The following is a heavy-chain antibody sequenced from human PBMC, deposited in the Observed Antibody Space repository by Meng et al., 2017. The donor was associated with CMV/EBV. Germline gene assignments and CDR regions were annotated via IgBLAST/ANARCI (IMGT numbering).Heavy chain of an antibody. V-gene: IGHV3-30*02. Sequence: GGSLRLSCTMSGFTLSSYGMHWVRQAPGKGLEWVAFIRDDGSNTYHADSVKGRFTISRDNSKNTLYLQMNSLRTEDTAVYYCANRYRGYEDVWYFDYWGQGTLVTVSS. CDR1: GFTLSSYG. CDR3: ANRYRGYEDVWYFDY. J-gene: IGHJ4*02. CDR2: IRDDGSNT. D-gene: IGHD5-12*01.